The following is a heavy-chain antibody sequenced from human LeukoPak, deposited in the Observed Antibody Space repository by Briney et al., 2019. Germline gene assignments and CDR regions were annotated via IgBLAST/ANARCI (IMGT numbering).Heavy chain of an antibody. D-gene: IGHD5-12*01. CDR2: IYPGDSDT. V-gene: IGHV5-51*01. CDR3: ARSPGHSGYQSVRRREVDY. J-gene: IGHJ4*02. Sequence: GESLKISCKGSGYSFTSYWIGWVRQMPGKGLEWMGIIYPGDSDTRYSPSFQGLVTISADKSISTAYLQWSSLKASDTAMYYCARSPGHSGYQSVRRREVDYWGQGTLVTVSS. CDR1: GYSFTSYW.